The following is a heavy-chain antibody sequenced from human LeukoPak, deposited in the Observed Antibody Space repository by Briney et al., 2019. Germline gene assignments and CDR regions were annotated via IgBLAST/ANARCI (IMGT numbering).Heavy chain of an antibody. CDR2: IYHSGST. CDR3: ARDSRMPGGSNHYFDY. D-gene: IGHD5-24*01. J-gene: IGHJ4*02. V-gene: IGHV4-38-2*02. Sequence: SETLSLTCSVSGYSISSGFYWGWIRQPPGKGLEWVATIYHSGSTYYNPSLKSRVTISVDTSKNQFSLKLNSVTAADTAVYYCARDSRMPGGSNHYFDYWGQGTLVTVSS. CDR1: GYSISSGFY.